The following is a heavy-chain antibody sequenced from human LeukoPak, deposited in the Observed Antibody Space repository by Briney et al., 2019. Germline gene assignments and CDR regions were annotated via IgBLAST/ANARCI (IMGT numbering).Heavy chain of an antibody. V-gene: IGHV4-61*02. J-gene: IGHJ5*02. CDR3: ARIGYGSGSPTNL. D-gene: IGHD3-10*01. CDR2: IYTSGST. Sequence: PSQTLSLTCTVSGGSISSGSYYWSWIRQPAGKGLEWIGRIYTSGSTNYNPSLKSRVTISVDTSKNQFSLKLSSVTAAGTAVYYCARIGYGSGSPTNLWGQGTLVTVSS. CDR1: GGSISSGSYY.